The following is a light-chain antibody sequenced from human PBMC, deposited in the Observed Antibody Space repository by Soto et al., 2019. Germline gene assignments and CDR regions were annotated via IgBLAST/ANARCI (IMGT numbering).Light chain of an antibody. V-gene: IGKV1-12*01. CDR1: QDIGGR. CDR3: LQVYSFPRT. Sequence: IQMTQAPSILSACVGDRSTITVLASQDIGGRLAWFQQKPGKAPQYLIQAASILQSGVPSRFSGSGSGTEFILTINNLQPEDFASYFCLQVYSFPRTFGLGTKVEIK. J-gene: IGKJ1*01. CDR2: AAS.